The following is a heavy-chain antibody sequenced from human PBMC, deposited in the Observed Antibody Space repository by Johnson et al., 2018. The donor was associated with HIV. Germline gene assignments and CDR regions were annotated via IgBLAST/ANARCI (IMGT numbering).Heavy chain of an antibody. J-gene: IGHJ3*02. CDR3: ARDRRNRQWQRLDAFDI. Sequence: QVQLVESGGGVVQPGRSLRLSCVASGFSFSRFAMHWVRQAPGKGLQWVAVMSFDETNSYDSDSVDVKGRFTISRDNSKNTLYLQMDSLRGEDTAVYYCARDRRNRQWQRLDAFDIWGQGTMVIVSS. V-gene: IGHV3-30-3*01. CDR2: MSFDETNS. CDR1: GFSFSRFA. D-gene: IGHD6-19*01.